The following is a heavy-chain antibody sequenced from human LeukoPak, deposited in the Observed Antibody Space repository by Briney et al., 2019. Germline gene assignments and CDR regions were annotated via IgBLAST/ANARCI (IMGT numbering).Heavy chain of an antibody. D-gene: IGHD3-10*01. CDR1: GYTFTGYY. J-gene: IGHJ4*02. Sequence: ASVKVSCKASGYTFTGYYMHWVRQAPGQGLEWMGWINPNSGGTNYAQKFQGRVTMTRDTSISTAYMELRSLRSDDTAVYYCARELHDYYGSGSYYDSWGQGTLVTVSS. CDR3: ARELHDYYGSGSYYDS. CDR2: INPNSGGT. V-gene: IGHV1-2*02.